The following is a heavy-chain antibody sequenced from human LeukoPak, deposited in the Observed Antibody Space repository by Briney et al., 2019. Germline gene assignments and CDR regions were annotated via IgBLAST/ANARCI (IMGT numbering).Heavy chain of an antibody. V-gene: IGHV4-4*02. CDR3: ARAGGIAVPYWFDP. J-gene: IGHJ5*02. CDR2: IYHSGST. Sequence: SETLSLTCAVSGGSISSSNWWSWVRQPPGKGLEWIGEIYHSGSTNYNPSLKSRVTISVDTSQNQFSLKLSSVTAADTAVYYCARAGGIAVPYWFDPWGQGILVTVSS. D-gene: IGHD6-19*01. CDR1: GGSISSSNW.